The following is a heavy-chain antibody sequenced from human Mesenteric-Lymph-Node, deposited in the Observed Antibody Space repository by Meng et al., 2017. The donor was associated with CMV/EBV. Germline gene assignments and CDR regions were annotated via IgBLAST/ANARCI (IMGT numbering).Heavy chain of an antibody. V-gene: IGHV3-48*03. CDR3: ARHDNWWFEH. J-gene: IGHJ5*02. CDR1: GFTFSSYE. CDR2: ISGSGSVI. D-gene: IGHD1-1*01. Sequence: GESLKISCAASGFTFSSYEMNWVRQAPRKGLEWISYISGSGSVIKYADSVKGRFTISRDNAKNSLYLQMNSLRAEDTAVYYCARHDNWWFEHWGQGTLVTVSS.